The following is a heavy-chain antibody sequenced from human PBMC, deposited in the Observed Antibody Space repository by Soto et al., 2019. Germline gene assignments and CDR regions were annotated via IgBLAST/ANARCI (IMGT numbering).Heavy chain of an antibody. Sequence: ASVKVSCKASGYTFTSYYIHWVRQAPGQGLEWMGVITPSGDSTTYAHNFQGRVTLATDTSTSTVYMELSSLRSEDTAIYYCARPRTGGGSSLWWYFDLCGRGTLVTVSS. CDR2: ITPSGDST. D-gene: IGHD3-16*01. V-gene: IGHV1-46*01. CDR3: ARPRTGGGSSLWWYFDL. J-gene: IGHJ2*01. CDR1: GYTFTSYY.